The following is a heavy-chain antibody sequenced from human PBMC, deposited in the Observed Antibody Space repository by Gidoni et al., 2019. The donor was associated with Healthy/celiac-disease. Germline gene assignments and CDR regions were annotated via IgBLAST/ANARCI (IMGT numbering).Heavy chain of an antibody. CDR1: GGTFSSSA. V-gene: IGHV1-69*01. CDR2: VIPIFGTA. Sequence: QVQLVQSGAEGKKPGSSVKVSCKASGGTFSSSAISWVRQAHGQGLEWMGGVIPIFGTANYAQKFQGRVTITADESTSTAYMELSSLRSEDPAVYYCARGGLSYSSGWYAEQYYFDYWGQGTLVTVSS. D-gene: IGHD6-19*01. CDR3: ARGGLSYSSGWYAEQYYFDY. J-gene: IGHJ4*02.